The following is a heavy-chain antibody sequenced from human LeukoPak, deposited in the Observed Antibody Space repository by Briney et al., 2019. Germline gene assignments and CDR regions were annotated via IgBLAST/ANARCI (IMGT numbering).Heavy chain of an antibody. Sequence: GASVKVSCKASGYTFTGYYMHWVRQAPGQGLEWMGWINPNSGGTNYAQKFQGRVTMTRDTSIRTAYMELSRLRSDDTAVYYCARDIGYCSSTSCQTDYWGQGTLVTVSS. D-gene: IGHD2-2*01. V-gene: IGHV1-2*02. J-gene: IGHJ4*02. CDR3: ARDIGYCSSTSCQTDY. CDR1: GYTFTGYY. CDR2: INPNSGGT.